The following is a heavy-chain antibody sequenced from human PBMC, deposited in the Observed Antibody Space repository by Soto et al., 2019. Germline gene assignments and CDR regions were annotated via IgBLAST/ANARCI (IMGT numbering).Heavy chain of an antibody. V-gene: IGHV4-59*01. CDR2: MHYSGST. CDR1: GGSISSYY. D-gene: IGHD2-21*02. Sequence: SETLSLTCTVCGGSISSYYWSWILQPPWKGLEWIGYMHYSGSTNYNPSLKSRVTISVDTSKNQFSLNLRSVTAADTAVYYCACHGYDCAHRFEPCGQATRITVPS. CDR3: ACHGYDCAHRFEP. J-gene: IGHJ5*02.